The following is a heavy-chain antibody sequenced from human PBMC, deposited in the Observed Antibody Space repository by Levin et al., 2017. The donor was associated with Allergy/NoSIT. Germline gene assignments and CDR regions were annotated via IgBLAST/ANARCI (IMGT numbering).Heavy chain of an antibody. V-gene: IGHV3-74*01. D-gene: IGHD3-10*01. J-gene: IGHJ4*02. CDR3: ARDHGSGSYYNGDY. Sequence: SGESLKISCAASGFTFSSYWMHWVRQAPGKGLVWVSRINSDGSSTSYADSVKGRFTISRDNAKNTLYLQMNSLRAEDTAVYYCARDHGSGSYYNGDYWGQGTLVTVSS. CDR2: INSDGSST. CDR1: GFTFSSYW.